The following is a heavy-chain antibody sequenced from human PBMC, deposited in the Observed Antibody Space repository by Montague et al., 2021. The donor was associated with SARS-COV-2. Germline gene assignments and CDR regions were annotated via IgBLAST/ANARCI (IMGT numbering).Heavy chain of an antibody. D-gene: IGHD3-9*01. V-gene: IGHV4-61*01. J-gene: IGHJ6*02. CDR1: GGSVSSGSYY. Sequence: SETLSLTCTVSGGSVSSGSYYWSWIRQPPGKGLEWIGYIYYSGSTNSNPSLKSRVTISVDTSKNQFSLKLSSVTAADTAVYYCARDGVLRYVDWLGDRYGMDVWGQGTTVTVSS. CDR2: IYYSGST. CDR3: ARDGVLRYVDWLGDRYGMDV.